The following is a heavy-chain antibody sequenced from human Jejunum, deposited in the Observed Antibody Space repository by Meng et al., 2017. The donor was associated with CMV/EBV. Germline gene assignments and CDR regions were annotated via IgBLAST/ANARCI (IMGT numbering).Heavy chain of an antibody. CDR1: AFTFNSIY. D-gene: IGHD1-26*01. J-gene: IGHJ4*02. V-gene: IGHV3-53*01. CDR2: LYTGGSS. Sequence: AVSAFTFNSIYLSWVRQAPGKGLEWVSTLYTGGSSFYRDSVEGRFVISRDTSKNTLYLQMNSLRPEDTAIYYCAKGEGRPHYYFDYWGQGTLVTVSS. CDR3: AKGEGRPHYYFDY.